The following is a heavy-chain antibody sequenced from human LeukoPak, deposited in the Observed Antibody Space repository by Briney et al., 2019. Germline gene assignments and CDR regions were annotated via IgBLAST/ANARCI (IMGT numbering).Heavy chain of an antibody. CDR3: ARERSGDYSNPNRAVWFDP. CDR1: GRYLSCYY. J-gene: IGHJ5*02. V-gene: IGHV4-4*07. D-gene: IGHD4-11*01. Sequence: SETLSLTCTVSGRYLSCYYGSSIPQPAAKGVERIDRIYTNGSTHYNPPLQSHVTISVNTSNNQFCLKLRSVSADDTAVLYSARERSGDYSNPNRAVWFDPWGQGTLVTVSS. CDR2: IYTNGST.